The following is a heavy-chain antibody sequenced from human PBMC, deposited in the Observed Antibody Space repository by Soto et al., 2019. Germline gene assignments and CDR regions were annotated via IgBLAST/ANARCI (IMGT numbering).Heavy chain of an antibody. CDR1: GYIFTTYW. D-gene: IGHD3-10*01. J-gene: IGHJ6*02. CDR3: ARSGSGTYERSKYYFYGMDG. Sequence: GESLKISCKGSGYIFTTYWIAWVRQMPGKGLEWMGIIYPGDSDTKYSPSFQGQVTISADKSISTAYLQWSSLKASDSATYYCARSGSGTYERSKYYFYGMDGWGQGATVTVSS. CDR2: IYPGDSDT. V-gene: IGHV5-51*01.